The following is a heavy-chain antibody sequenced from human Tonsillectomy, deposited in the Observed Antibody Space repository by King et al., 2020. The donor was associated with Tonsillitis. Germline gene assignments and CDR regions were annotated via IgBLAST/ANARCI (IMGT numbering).Heavy chain of an antibody. V-gene: IGHV3-30*02. CDR3: AKGMIAAAGVYYYYGLDV. D-gene: IGHD6-13*01. CDR2: IRYDESNK. CDR1: GFTFSRYG. Sequence: GQLVQSGGGVVQPGGSLRLSCAASGFTFSRYGMFWVRQAPGKGLEWVALIRYDESNKYYVDSVKGRFTISRDNSRNTLFLEMNSLRVEDTAIYYCAKGMIAAAGVYYYYGLDVWGQGTTVTVSS. J-gene: IGHJ6*02.